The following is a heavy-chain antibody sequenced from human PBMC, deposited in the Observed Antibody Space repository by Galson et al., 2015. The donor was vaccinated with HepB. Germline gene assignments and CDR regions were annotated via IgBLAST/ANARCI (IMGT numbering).Heavy chain of an antibody. Sequence: SLRLSCAVSGFTFDYYGMSWVRQAPGKGLEWVSGINWNGGSTGYADSVKGRFSISRDNAKNSLYLQMNSLRAEDTALYYCARANYYDNSGYYTFDYWGQGTLVTVSS. V-gene: IGHV3-20*04. CDR1: GFTFDYYG. CDR2: INWNGGST. J-gene: IGHJ4*02. D-gene: IGHD3-22*01. CDR3: ARANYYDNSGYYTFDY.